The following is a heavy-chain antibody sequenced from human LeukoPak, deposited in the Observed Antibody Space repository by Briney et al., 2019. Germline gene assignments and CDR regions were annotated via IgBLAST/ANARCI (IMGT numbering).Heavy chain of an antibody. V-gene: IGHV3-30-3*01. CDR1: GFTFSNYA. J-gene: IGHJ4*02. CDR3: ARDYQGYVTH. D-gene: IGHD2-2*01. Sequence: PGGSLRLSCAASGFTFSNYAMHWVRQAPGKGLEWVAVISYDGSNKYYADSVKGRFTISRDNSKNALYLQMNSLRAEDTAVYYCARDYQGYVTHWGQGTLVTVSS. CDR2: ISYDGSNK.